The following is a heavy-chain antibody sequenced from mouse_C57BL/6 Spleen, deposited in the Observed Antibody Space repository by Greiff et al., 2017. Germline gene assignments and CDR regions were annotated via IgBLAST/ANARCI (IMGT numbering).Heavy chain of an antibody. CDR3: ARGATVVGDY. Sequence: QVQLQQSGAELARPGASVKMSCKASGYTFTSYTMHWVKQRPGQGLEWIGYINPSSGYTKYNQKFKDKATLTADKSSSTAYMQLCSLTSEDSAVYYCARGATVVGDYWGQGTTLTVSS. CDR1: GYTFTSYT. V-gene: IGHV1-4*01. J-gene: IGHJ2*01. CDR2: INPSSGYT. D-gene: IGHD1-1*01.